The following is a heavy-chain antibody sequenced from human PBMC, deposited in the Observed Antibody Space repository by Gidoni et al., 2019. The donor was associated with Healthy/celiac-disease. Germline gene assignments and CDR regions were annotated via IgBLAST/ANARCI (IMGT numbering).Heavy chain of an antibody. CDR1: GFTFDDYA. CDR2: ISWNSGSI. V-gene: IGHV3-9*01. CDR3: AKASGGSSSFQH. Sequence: EVQLVESGGGLVQPGRSLRLSCAASGFTFDDYAMHWVRPAPGKGQEWVSGISWNSGSIGYAVSVKGRFTISRDNAKNSLYLQMNSLRAEDTALYYCAKASGGSSSFQHWGQGTLVTVSS. D-gene: IGHD6-13*01. J-gene: IGHJ1*01.